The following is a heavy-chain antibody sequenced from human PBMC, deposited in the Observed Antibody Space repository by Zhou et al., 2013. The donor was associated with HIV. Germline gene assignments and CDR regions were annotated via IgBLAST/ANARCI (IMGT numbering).Heavy chain of an antibody. CDR1: GYTLTELS. D-gene: IGHD6-19*01. CDR3: ATVDPRPPQQWLDLAVWYFDL. CDR2: FDPEDGET. Sequence: QVQLVQSGAEVKKPGASVKVSCKVSGYTLTELSMHWVRQAPGKGLEWMGGFDPEDGETIYAQKFQGRVTMTEDTSTDTAYMELSSLRSEDTAVYYCATVDPRPPQQWLDLAVWYFDLVGPWHPGHC. J-gene: IGHJ2*01. V-gene: IGHV1-24*01.